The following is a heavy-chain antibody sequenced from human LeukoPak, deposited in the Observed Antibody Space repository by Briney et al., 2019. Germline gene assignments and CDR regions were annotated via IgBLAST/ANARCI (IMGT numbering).Heavy chain of an antibody. CDR3: ARSSFGTYKLFDY. CDR2: TKSDGSRT. D-gene: IGHD3-10*01. J-gene: IGHJ4*02. V-gene: IGHV3-74*01. CDR1: GFTFSSYS. Sequence: GGSLRLSCAVSGFTFSSYSMHWVRQAPGKGLVWVSRTKSDGSRTSYADSVKGRFTISRDNAKNTLYLQIDSPRAEDTAVYYCARSSFGTYKLFDYWGQGTLVTVSS.